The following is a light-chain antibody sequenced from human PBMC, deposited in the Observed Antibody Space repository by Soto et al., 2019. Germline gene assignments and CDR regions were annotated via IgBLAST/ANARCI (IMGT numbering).Light chain of an antibody. V-gene: IGKV1-5*01. Sequence: DIQMTQPPSTLPASVGGRVSITCRASQSISNRLAWYQQKPGKAPKVLIYDASSLESGVPSRFSGSGSGTDFTLTISCLQSEDFATYYCQQYYSYPRTFGQGTKWIS. CDR2: DAS. CDR3: QQYYSYPRT. J-gene: IGKJ1*01. CDR1: QSISNR.